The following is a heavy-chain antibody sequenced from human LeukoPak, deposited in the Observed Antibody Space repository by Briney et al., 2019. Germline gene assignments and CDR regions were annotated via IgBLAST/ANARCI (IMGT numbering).Heavy chain of an antibody. Sequence: GGSLRLSCAASGFNFRSSWMYWVRQVPGKGLVWVARMNSDGSDAAHADSVKGRFTISRDNAKNSLYLQMNSLRAEDTAVYYCARHGSITMVRGRLRYFYMDVWGKGTTVTISS. CDR2: MNSDGSDA. J-gene: IGHJ6*03. CDR3: ARHGSITMVRGRLRYFYMDV. D-gene: IGHD3-10*01. V-gene: IGHV3-74*01. CDR1: GFNFRSSW.